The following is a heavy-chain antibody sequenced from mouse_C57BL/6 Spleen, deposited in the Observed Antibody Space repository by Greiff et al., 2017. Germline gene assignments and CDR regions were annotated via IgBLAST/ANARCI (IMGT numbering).Heavy chain of an antibody. CDR3: ARKCLVTEGYFDV. CDR2: IDPSDSET. D-gene: IGHD2-3*01. CDR1: GYTFTSYW. Sequence: VQLQQPGAELVRPGSSVKLSCKASGYTFTSYWLHWVKQRPIQGLEWIGNIDPSDSETHYNQKFKDKATLTVDKSSSTAYMQLSSLTSEDSAVDYGARKCLVTEGYFDVWGTGTTVTVSS. J-gene: IGHJ1*03. V-gene: IGHV1-52*01.